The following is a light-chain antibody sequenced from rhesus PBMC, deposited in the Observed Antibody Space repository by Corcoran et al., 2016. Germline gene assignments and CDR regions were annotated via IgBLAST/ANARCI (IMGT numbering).Light chain of an antibody. V-gene: IGLV2S9*01. CDR1: TNDIGTYKD. CDR3: CSYKTGGTYI. J-gene: IGLJ1*01. Sequence: QSALTQPPSVSKSLGQSVTISCTGTTNDIGTYKDVSWFQQVPGTAPKLLIYDVSERPSGVSDRFSGSKSGNTASLTISGLQTEDEADYSCCSYKTGGTYIFGGGTRLTAL. CDR2: DVS.